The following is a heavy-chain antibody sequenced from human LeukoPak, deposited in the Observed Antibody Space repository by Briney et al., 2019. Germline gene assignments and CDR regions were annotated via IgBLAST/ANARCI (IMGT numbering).Heavy chain of an antibody. CDR2: ISAYNGNT. CDR1: GYTFTSYG. D-gene: IGHD1-26*01. CDR3: ARVGEVGATDY. V-gene: IGHV1-18*01. Sequence: ASVKVSCKASGYTFTSYGISWVRQAPGQGLEWMGWISAYNGNTNYAQKLQGRVTMTRNTSISTAYMELSSLRSDDTAVYYCARVGEVGATDYWGQGTLVTVSS. J-gene: IGHJ4*02.